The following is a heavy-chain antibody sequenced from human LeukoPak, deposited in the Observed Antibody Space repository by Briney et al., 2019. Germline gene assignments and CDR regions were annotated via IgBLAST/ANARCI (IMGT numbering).Heavy chain of an antibody. CDR3: ARAGYRGSYAHFDY. D-gene: IGHD1-26*01. J-gene: IGHJ4*02. CDR1: GGSISSGGYY. Sequence: SQTLSLTCTVSGGSISSGGYYWSWIRQPPGKGLEWIGYIYHSGSTYYNPSLKSRVTISVDRSKNQFSLKLSSVTAADTAVYYCARAGYRGSYAHFDYWGQGTLVTVSS. CDR2: IYHSGST. V-gene: IGHV4-30-2*01.